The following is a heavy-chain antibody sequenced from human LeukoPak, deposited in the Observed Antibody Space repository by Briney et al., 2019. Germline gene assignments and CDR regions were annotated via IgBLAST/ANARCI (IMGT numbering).Heavy chain of an antibody. D-gene: IGHD3-22*01. CDR1: GYTFTGHY. Sequence: ASVKVSCKASGYTFTGHYIHWVRQAPGQGPEWMGWINPNSGGTNYAQKFQGRVTMTRDTSISTAYMELSRLTSDDTAVYYCARSPAYDSSGYYYFDYWGQGTLVTVSS. CDR2: INPNSGGT. CDR3: ARSPAYDSSGYYYFDY. V-gene: IGHV1-2*02. J-gene: IGHJ4*02.